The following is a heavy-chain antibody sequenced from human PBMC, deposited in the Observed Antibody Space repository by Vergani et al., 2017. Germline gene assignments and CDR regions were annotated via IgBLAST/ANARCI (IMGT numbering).Heavy chain of an antibody. V-gene: IGHV4-34*01. Sequence: QVQLQQWGAGLLKPSETLSLTCAVYGGSFSGYYWSWIRQPPGKGLEWIGEINHSGSTNYNPSLKSRVTISVDTSKNQFSLKLSYVTAADTAVYYCARTYYDFWSGNAHSNWFDPWGQGTLVTVSS. CDR1: GGSFSGYY. J-gene: IGHJ5*02. D-gene: IGHD3-3*01. CDR3: ARTYYDFWSGNAHSNWFDP. CDR2: INHSGST.